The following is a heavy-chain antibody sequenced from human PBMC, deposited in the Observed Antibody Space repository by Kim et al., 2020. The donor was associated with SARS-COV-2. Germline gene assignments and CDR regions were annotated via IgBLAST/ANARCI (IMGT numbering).Heavy chain of an antibody. J-gene: IGHJ4*02. CDR3: ATLPGIAAAGDFDY. V-gene: IGHV3-23*03. Sequence: DSVKGRLTISRANAKNTLYLQMNSLRAEDTAVYYCATLPGIAAAGDFDYWGQGTLVTVSS. D-gene: IGHD6-13*01.